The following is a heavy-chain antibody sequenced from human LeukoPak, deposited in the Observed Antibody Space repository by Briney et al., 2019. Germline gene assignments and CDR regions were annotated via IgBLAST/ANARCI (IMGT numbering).Heavy chain of an antibody. CDR1: GYTFSTYA. J-gene: IGHJ4*02. D-gene: IGHD3-22*01. Sequence: ASVKVSCKASGYTFSTYAITWVQQAPVQGLEWMGWISVYKGNAQYAQKFQDRVTMTVDTSTSTAYMELRSLKSDDTAVYYCARGKYYYDNSGYYYPFDYWGLGTLITVSS. CDR3: ARGKYYYDNSGYYYPFDY. CDR2: ISVYKGNA. V-gene: IGHV1-18*01.